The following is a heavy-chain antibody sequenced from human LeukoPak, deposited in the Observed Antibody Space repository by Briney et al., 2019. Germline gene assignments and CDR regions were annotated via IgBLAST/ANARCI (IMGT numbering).Heavy chain of an antibody. V-gene: IGHV1-2*02. CDR1: GYRFTGYY. CDR2: INPDSGGT. D-gene: IGHD6-19*01. CDR3: AREGSGWYGNFDY. J-gene: IGHJ4*02. Sequence: ASVKVSCKASGYRFTGYYIHWVRQAPGQGLEWMGWINPDSGGTNYAQKFQGRVTMTRDTSISTAYMEVSRLRSDDTAVYYCAREGSGWYGNFDYWGQGTLVTVSS.